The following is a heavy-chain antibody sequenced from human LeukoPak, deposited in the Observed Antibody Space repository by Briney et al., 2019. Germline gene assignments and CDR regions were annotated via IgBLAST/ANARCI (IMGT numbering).Heavy chain of an antibody. Sequence: GGSLRLSCTASGFTFGDYAMSWVRQAPGKGLEWVSAISASGGGTYYADSVKGRFTISRDNSRSTVFLQMSSLRAEDTAVYYCAKAPHCPNDVCRYFDYWGQGILVTVSS. CDR1: GFTFGDYA. CDR2: ISASGGGT. D-gene: IGHD2-8*01. CDR3: AKAPHCPNDVCRYFDY. J-gene: IGHJ4*02. V-gene: IGHV3-23*01.